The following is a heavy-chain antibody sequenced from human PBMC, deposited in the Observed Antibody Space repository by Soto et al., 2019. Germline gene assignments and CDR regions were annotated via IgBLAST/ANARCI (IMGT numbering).Heavy chain of an antibody. V-gene: IGHV3-43*01. CDR2: ISCDGEST. J-gene: IGHJ4*02. D-gene: IGHD5-12*01. CDR1: GFIFDDFA. Sequence: GGSLRLSCAASGFIFDDFAMHWVRQFPGKGLEWLALISCDGESTHYIDSLRGRFTISRDNSQNSLFLQMNSLRIDDTAVYYCARANNGYDLDSWGLGTLVTVSS. CDR3: ARANNGYDLDS.